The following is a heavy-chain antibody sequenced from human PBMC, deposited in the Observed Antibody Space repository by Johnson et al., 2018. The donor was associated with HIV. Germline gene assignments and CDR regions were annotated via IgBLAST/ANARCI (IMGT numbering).Heavy chain of an antibody. CDR3: AKSSSATYYGDAFDI. CDR2: TNSDGTST. Sequence: VQLVESGGGVVQPGRSLRLSCAASGFTFSSYWMHWFRQAPGNGLVWVSHTNSDGTSTSYADSVRGRFTISRDKSTTTVYLQMNSLRADDTAVYYCAKSSSATYYGDAFDIWGQGTMVTVSS. J-gene: IGHJ3*02. CDR1: GFTFSSYW. V-gene: IGHV3-74*02. D-gene: IGHD3-10*01.